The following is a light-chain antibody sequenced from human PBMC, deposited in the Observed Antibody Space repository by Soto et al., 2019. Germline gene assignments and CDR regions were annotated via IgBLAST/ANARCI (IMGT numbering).Light chain of an antibody. CDR1: QSVTGN. CDR2: GAS. CDR3: QQYDSWPVT. J-gene: IGKJ4*01. Sequence: ILVTQSPATLSVSPGERVAFSCRASQSVTGNLAWYQHKPGQTPRLLVYGASSGATGVPARFSGSGSGTEFTLTINSLQSEDFAIYYCQQYDSWPVTFGGGSKVDIK. V-gene: IGKV3-15*01.